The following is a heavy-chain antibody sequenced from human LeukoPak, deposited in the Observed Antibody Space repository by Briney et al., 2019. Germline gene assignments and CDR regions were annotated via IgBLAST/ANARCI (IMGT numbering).Heavy chain of an antibody. CDR1: GFIFSRYE. CDR2: ISSSGSTI. J-gene: IGHJ6*02. Sequence: GGSLRLSCATSGFIFSRYEMNWVRQAPGKGLEWVSYISSSGSTILYADSVKGRFTISRDDARSSLYLQMNSLRAEDTAVYCCARITMVRSMDVWGQGTTVTVSS. CDR3: ARITMVRSMDV. V-gene: IGHV3-48*03. D-gene: IGHD3-10*01.